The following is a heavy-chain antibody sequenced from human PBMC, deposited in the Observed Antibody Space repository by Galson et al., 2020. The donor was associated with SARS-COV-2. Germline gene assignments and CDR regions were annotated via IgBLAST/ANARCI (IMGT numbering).Heavy chain of an antibody. CDR2: ISSSGSTI. CDR3: AREAQFFDDYYYYYYMDV. Sequence: GGSLRLSCAASGFTFSSYEMNWVRQAPGKGLEWVSYISSSGSTIYYADSVKGRFTISRDNAKNSLYLQMNSLRAEDTAVYYCAREAQFFDDYYYYYYMDVWGKGTTVTVSS. D-gene: IGHD4-4*01. J-gene: IGHJ6*03. CDR1: GFTFSSYE. V-gene: IGHV3-48*03.